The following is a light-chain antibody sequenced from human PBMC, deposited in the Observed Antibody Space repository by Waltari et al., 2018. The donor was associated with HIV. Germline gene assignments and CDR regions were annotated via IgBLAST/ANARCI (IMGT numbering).Light chain of an antibody. CDR3: QSYDSSNWV. V-gene: IGLV6-57*02. CDR1: SGSIASTS. Sequence: NFMLTQPHSVSESPGKTVTISCTGSSGSIASTSVQWYQQRPGSAPTTVIDEDNQRPSGVPDRFSGSIDSSSNSASLTISGLKTEDEADYYCQSYDSSNWVFGGGTKLTVL. J-gene: IGLJ3*02. CDR2: EDN.